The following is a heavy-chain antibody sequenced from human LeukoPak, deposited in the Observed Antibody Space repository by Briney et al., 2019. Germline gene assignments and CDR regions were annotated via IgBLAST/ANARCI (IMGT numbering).Heavy chain of an antibody. V-gene: IGHV1-2*02. D-gene: IGHD3-10*01. CDR1: GYTFTGYY. J-gene: IGHJ4*02. Sequence: GASVKVSCKASGYTFTGYYMHWVRQAPGQGLEWMGWINPNSGGTNYAQKFQGRVTMTRDTSISTAYMELSRLRSDDTAVYYCARESPADGSAMNYFDYWGQGTLVTVSS. CDR2: INPNSGGT. CDR3: ARESPADGSAMNYFDY.